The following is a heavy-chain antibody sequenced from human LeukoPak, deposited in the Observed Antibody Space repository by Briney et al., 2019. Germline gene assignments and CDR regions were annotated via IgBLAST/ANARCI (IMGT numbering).Heavy chain of an antibody. V-gene: IGHV3-7*01. CDR3: TNWGDAWGLDF. D-gene: IGHD7-27*01. CDR2: IRDDGSES. Sequence: GGSLRLSCAASGLNFRKSWMTWVRQAPGRGLEWVASIRDDGSESFYVDSVKGRFTISRDNAKNSLYLQMNSLRAEDTAVYYCTNWGDAWGLDFWGQGILVSVSS. CDR1: GLNFRKSW. J-gene: IGHJ4*02.